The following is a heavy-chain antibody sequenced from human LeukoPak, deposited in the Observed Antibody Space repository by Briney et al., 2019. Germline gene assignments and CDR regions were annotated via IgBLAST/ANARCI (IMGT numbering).Heavy chain of an antibody. CDR1: GYTFTSYD. J-gene: IGHJ5*02. CDR2: MNPNSGNT. Sequence: ASVKVSCKASGYTFTSYDINWVRQATGQGLEWMAWMNPNSGNTGYAQKFQGRVTMTRNTSISTAYMELSSLRSEDTAVYYCARHSGGYDRRGFDPWGQGTLVTVSS. V-gene: IGHV1-8*01. D-gene: IGHD5-12*01. CDR3: ARHSGGYDRRGFDP.